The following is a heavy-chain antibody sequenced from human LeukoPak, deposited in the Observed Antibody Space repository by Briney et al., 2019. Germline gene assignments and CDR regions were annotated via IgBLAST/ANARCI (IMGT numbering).Heavy chain of an antibody. CDR2: INHSGST. CDR1: GGSFSGYY. J-gene: IGHJ5*02. CDR3: ARGTRNGDIVVVPAARYWFDP. D-gene: IGHD2-2*01. Sequence: SGTLSLTCAVYGGSFSGYYWSWIRQPPGKGLEWIGEINHSGSTNYNPSLKSRVTISVDPTKNQFPLKLSSVTAADTAVYYCARGTRNGDIVVVPAARYWFDPWGQGTLVTVSS. V-gene: IGHV4-34*01.